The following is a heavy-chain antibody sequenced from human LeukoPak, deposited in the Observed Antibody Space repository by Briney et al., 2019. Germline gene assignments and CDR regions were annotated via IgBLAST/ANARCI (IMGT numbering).Heavy chain of an antibody. V-gene: IGHV3-7*01. CDR1: GFTFSSYW. J-gene: IGHJ5*02. CDR3: ARVSYYGSGSYYSLTGFDP. Sequence: GGSLRLSCAASGFTFSSYWMSWVRQAPGKGLEWVANIKQDGSEKYYVDSVKGRFTISRDNAKNSLYLQMNSLGAEDTAVYYCARVSYYGSGSYYSLTGFDPWGQGTLVTVSS. CDR2: IKQDGSEK. D-gene: IGHD3-10*01.